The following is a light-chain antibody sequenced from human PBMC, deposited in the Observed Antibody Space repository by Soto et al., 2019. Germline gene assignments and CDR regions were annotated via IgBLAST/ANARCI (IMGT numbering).Light chain of an antibody. CDR3: AEAALLPHA. CDR1: QSLAFRDGNIY. CDR2: KTS. Sequence: DIVLTQTPLSLVVTLGQPASISCKSSQSLAFRDGNIYLNWLQQRPGQPPRILIYKTSNRFYGVPDRVSGSGAGTEVTLKISNVEAEDVGVYYCAEAALLPHAFGQGTKVEIK. J-gene: IGKJ1*01. V-gene: IGKV2-24*01.